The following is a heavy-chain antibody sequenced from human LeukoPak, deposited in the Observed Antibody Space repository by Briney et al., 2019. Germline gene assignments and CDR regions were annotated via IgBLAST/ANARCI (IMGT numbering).Heavy chain of an antibody. J-gene: IGHJ4*02. V-gene: IGHV3-21*01. D-gene: IGHD2-2*01. CDR1: GFTFSSYS. Sequence: GGSLRLSCAASGFTFSSYSMNWVRQAPGKGLECVSSISSSSSYIYYADSVKGRFTISRDNAKNSLYLQMNSLRAEDTAVYYCARDPEWPSVVVPAAIDYWGQRTLVTVSS. CDR2: ISSSSSYI. CDR3: ARDPEWPSVVVPAAIDY.